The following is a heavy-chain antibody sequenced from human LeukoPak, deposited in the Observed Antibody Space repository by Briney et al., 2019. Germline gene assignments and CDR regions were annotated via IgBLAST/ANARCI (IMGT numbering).Heavy chain of an antibody. D-gene: IGHD3-22*01. J-gene: IGHJ4*02. Sequence: GGSLRLSCAASGFTFSNYAMSWVRQAPGKGLEWVSSITGNALNTYQADFIKGRFTISRDDSKNTLYLHLSSLRVEDTVVYYCAKLQDFYDNSGYSYFDNWGQGTLVTVSS. CDR1: GFTFSNYA. CDR3: AKLQDFYDNSGYSYFDN. CDR2: ITGNALNT. V-gene: IGHV3-23*01.